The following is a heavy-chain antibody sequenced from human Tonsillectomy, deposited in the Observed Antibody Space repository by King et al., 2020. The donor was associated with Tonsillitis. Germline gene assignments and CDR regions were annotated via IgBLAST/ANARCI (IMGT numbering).Heavy chain of an antibody. V-gene: IGHV5-10-1*01. CDR2: IDPSDSYT. J-gene: IGHJ4*02. CDR3: ARPRYCSGGSCLPDY. D-gene: IGHD2-15*01. Sequence: EPQLVQSGAEVKKPGESLRISCKGSGYSFTNYWIIWVRQMPGKGLEWMGRIDPSDSYTNYNPSFQGHVTISADKSISTAYLQWSSLKASDTAMYYCARPRYCSGGSCLPDYWGQGTLVTVSS. CDR1: GYSFTNYW.